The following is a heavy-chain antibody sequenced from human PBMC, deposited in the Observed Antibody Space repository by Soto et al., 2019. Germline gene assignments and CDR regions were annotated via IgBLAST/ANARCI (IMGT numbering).Heavy chain of an antibody. CDR3: ARVAGRVVVITSDPYYYGMDV. D-gene: IGHD3-22*01. J-gene: IGHJ6*02. Sequence: GASVKVSCKASGYSFTGYSMHWVRQAPGQGLEWMGWINAKNGNTNYARKFQGRVTITRDASVSTAYMELSSLRSEDTAVYYCARVAGRVVVITSDPYYYGMDVWGQGTTVTVSS. CDR2: INAKNGNT. V-gene: IGHV1-2*02. CDR1: GYSFTGYS.